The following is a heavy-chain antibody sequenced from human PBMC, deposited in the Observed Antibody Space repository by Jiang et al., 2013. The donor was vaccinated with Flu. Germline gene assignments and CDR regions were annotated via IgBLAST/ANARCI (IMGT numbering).Heavy chain of an antibody. CDR3: TTDRGRRQQLA. D-gene: IGHD6-13*01. J-gene: IGHJ5*02. V-gene: IGHV3-15*01. CDR2: IKSKTDGGTT. Sequence: RLSCAASGFTFSNAWMSWVRQAPGKGLEWVGRIKSKTDGGTTDYAAPVKGRFTISRDDSKNTLYLQMNSLKTEDTAVYYCTTDRGRRQQLAWGQGTLVTVSS. CDR1: GFTFSNAW.